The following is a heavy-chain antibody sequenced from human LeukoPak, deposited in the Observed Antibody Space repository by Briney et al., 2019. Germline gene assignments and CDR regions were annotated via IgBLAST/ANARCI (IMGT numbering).Heavy chain of an antibody. V-gene: IGHV4-39*01. Sequence: SETLSLTCTVSGGSISSSSYYWGWIRQPPGKGLEWIGSIYYSGSTYYNPSLKSRVTISVDTSKNQFSLKLSSVTAADTAVYYCARQRWLHYGDEGPIQHWGQGTLVTVSS. CDR2: IYYSGST. CDR1: GGSISSSSYY. CDR3: ARQRWLHYGDEGPIQH. D-gene: IGHD4-17*01. J-gene: IGHJ1*01.